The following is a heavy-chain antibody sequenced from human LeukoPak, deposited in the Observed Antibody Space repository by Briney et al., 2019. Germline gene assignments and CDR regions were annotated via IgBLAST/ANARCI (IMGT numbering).Heavy chain of an antibody. CDR2: ISAYNGNT. CDR1: GYTFTSYG. Sequence: ASVKVSCKASGYTFTSYGISWVRQAPGQGLEWMGWISAYNGNTNYAQKLQGRVTMTTDTSTSTAYMELSSLRSEDTAVYYCARPRTARGYNWFDPWGQGTLVTVSS. D-gene: IGHD3-16*01. J-gene: IGHJ5*02. CDR3: ARPRTARGYNWFDP. V-gene: IGHV1-18*01.